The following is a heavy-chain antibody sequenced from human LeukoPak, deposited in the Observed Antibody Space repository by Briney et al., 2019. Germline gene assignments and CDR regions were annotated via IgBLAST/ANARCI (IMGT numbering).Heavy chain of an antibody. CDR1: GFSFSTSW. J-gene: IGHJ4*02. V-gene: IGHV3-74*01. CDR2: IHSDGIST. CDR3: AKDRRYCSSTTCPEY. Sequence: PGGSLRLSCEASGFSFSTSWMHWVRQAPGKGLVWVSRIHSDGISTIYADSVKGRFTISRDNAKNTLYLQMNGLRAEDTAVYYCAKDRRYCSSTTCPEYWGQGTLVTVSS. D-gene: IGHD2-2*01.